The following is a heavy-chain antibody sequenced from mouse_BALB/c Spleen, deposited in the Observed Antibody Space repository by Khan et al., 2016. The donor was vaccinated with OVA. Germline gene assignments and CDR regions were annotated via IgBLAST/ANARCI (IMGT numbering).Heavy chain of an antibody. CDR1: GFTFSNYA. J-gene: IGHJ3*01. CDR3: ARDYWFAY. Sequence: EVELVESGGGLVKPGGSLKLSCAASGFTFSNYAMSWVRQSPEKRLEWVASISSGDSTYYPDSVKGRFTISRDNARHILYLQMSSLRSEASAMYYCARDYWFAYWGQGTLVTVSA. V-gene: IGHV5-6-5*01. CDR2: ISSGDST.